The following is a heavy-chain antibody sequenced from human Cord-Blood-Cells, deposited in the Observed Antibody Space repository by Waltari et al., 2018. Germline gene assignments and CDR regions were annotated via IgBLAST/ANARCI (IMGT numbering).Heavy chain of an antibody. CDR2: IYYSGST. D-gene: IGHD2-2*01. V-gene: IGHV4-39*01. Sequence: QLQLQESGPGLVKPSETLSLTCPVSGGSISSRSYYWGWLRQPPGKGLEWIGSIYYSGSTYYNPSLKRRVTISVDTSKNQFSLKLSSVTAADTAVYYCARPTLYCSSTSCYDYWGQGTLVTVSS. CDR1: GGSISSRSYY. J-gene: IGHJ4*02. CDR3: ARPTLYCSSTSCYDY.